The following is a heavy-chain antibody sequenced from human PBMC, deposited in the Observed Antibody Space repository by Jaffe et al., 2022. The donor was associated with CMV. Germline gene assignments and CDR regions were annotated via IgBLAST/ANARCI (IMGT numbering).Heavy chain of an antibody. CDR2: IVAGSGDT. CDR1: GLTFSKSA. J-gene: IGHJ4*02. D-gene: IGHD3-9*01. V-gene: IGHV1-58*01. CDR3: ALTLGGYFDY. Sequence: QMQLVQSGPEVKKPGTSVKVSCKASGLTFSKSAVQWARQGRGQRLEWIGWIVAGSGDTNYAQKFQERVTITRDMSTTTAYMELSRLSSEDTGVYYCALTLGGYFDYWGQGSLVTVSS.